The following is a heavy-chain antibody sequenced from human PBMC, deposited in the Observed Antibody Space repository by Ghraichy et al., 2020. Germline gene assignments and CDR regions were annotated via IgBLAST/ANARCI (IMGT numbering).Heavy chain of an antibody. CDR3: ARGYYYGSGSRYFDY. V-gene: IGHV4-59*01. CDR2: IYYSGST. Sequence: SETLSLTCTVSGGSISSYYWSWIRQPPGKGLEWIGYIYYSGSTNYNPSLKSRVTISVDTSKNQFSLKLSSVTAADTAVYYCARGYYYGSGSRYFDYWGQGTLVTVSS. D-gene: IGHD3-10*01. J-gene: IGHJ4*02. CDR1: GGSISSYY.